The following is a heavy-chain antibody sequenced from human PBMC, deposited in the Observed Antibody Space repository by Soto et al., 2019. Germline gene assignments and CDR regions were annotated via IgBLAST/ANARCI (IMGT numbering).Heavy chain of an antibody. CDR2: INAGNGNT. D-gene: IGHD6-19*01. CDR3: ARERSSGWLDY. V-gene: IGHV1-3*01. CDR1: GYTFTSYA. Sequence: ASVKVSCKASGYTFTSYAMHWVRQAPGQRLEWMGWINAGNGNTKYSQKFQGRVTITRDTSITTAYMELSSLRSEDTAVYYCARERSSGWLDYWGQGTLVTVSS. J-gene: IGHJ4*02.